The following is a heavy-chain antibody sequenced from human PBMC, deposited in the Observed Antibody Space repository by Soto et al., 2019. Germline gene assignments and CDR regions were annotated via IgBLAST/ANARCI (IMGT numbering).Heavy chain of an antibody. J-gene: IGHJ6*02. Sequence: GSLRLSCAASGFTFSSYAMHWVRQAPGKGLEWVAVISYDGSNKYYADSVKGRFTISRDNSKNTLYLQMNSLRAEDTAVYYCARDVESGSSQYYYYYYGMDVWGQGTTVTVSS. V-gene: IGHV3-30-3*01. D-gene: IGHD1-26*01. CDR1: GFTFSSYA. CDR3: ARDVESGSSQYYYYYYGMDV. CDR2: ISYDGSNK.